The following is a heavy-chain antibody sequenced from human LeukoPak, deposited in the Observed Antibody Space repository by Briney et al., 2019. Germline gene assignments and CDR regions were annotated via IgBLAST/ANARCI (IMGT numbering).Heavy chain of an antibody. V-gene: IGHV1-18*01. D-gene: IGHD6-19*01. J-gene: IGHJ4*02. CDR2: ISAYNGNT. CDR3: ARDRVDLLASGWYNY. Sequence: ASVKVSCKASGYTFTSYGISWVRQAPGQGLEWMGRISAYNGNTNYAQKLQGRVTMTTDTSTSTAYMELRSLRSDDTAVYYCARDRVDLLASGWYNYWGQGTLVTVSS. CDR1: GYTFTSYG.